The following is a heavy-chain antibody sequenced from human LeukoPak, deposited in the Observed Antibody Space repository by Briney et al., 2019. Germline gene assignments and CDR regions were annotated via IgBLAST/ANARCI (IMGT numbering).Heavy chain of an antibody. V-gene: IGHV1-69*04. D-gene: IGHD1-26*01. CDR1: GGTFSSYA. Sequence: SVKVSCKASGGTFSSYAISWVRQAPGQGLEWMGRIIPILGIANYAQKFQGRVTITADKSTSTAYMELSSLRSEDTAVYYCASIVGVTRSWFDPWGQGTLVTVSS. J-gene: IGHJ5*02. CDR3: ASIVGVTRSWFDP. CDR2: IIPILGIA.